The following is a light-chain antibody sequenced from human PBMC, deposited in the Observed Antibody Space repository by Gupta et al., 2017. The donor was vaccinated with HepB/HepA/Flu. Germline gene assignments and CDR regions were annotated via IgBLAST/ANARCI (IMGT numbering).Light chain of an antibody. Sequence: IVLTQSPVTLSLSSRERATLSCRASQSVSSSYLAWYQQKPGQAPRLLIYGASSRATGIPDRFSGSGCGTDFTLTISRLEPKDFAVHYCQQYGSSPRFTFGPGTKVDIK. CDR2: GAS. CDR1: QSVSSSY. V-gene: IGKV3-20*01. CDR3: QQYGSSPRFT. J-gene: IGKJ3*01.